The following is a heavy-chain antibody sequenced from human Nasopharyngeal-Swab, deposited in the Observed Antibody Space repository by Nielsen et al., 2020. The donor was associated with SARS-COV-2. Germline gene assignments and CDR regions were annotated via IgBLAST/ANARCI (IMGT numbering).Heavy chain of an antibody. Sequence: GESLKIFCAASGFTFSNYGMHWARQAPGKGLEWVAVIWYDGSNKYYADSVKGRFTISRDNSKNTLYLQMNSLRAEDTAVYYCARARISGSYSPYCFDYWGQGTLVTVSS. CDR3: ARARISGSYSPYCFDY. J-gene: IGHJ4*02. D-gene: IGHD3-10*01. V-gene: IGHV3-33*01. CDR1: GFTFSNYG. CDR2: IWYDGSNK.